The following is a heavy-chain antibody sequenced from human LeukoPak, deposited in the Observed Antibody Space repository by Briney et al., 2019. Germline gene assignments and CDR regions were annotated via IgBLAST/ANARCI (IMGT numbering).Heavy chain of an antibody. J-gene: IGHJ5*02. CDR1: GGSISSGGYS. V-gene: IGHV4-30-2*01. CDR2: IYNSGST. Sequence: SETLSLTCAVSGGSISSGGYSWSWIRQPPGKGLEWLAEIYNSGSTNYNPSLKSRLTISEDKSKNQSSLKLSSVTAADTAVYYCARVTYDNWFDPWGQGTLVTVSS. CDR3: ARVTYDNWFDP.